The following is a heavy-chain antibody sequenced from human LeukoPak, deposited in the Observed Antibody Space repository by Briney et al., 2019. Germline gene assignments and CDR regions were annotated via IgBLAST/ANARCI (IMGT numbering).Heavy chain of an antibody. V-gene: IGHV3-21*01. J-gene: IGHJ4*02. CDR1: EFTFSSYS. D-gene: IGHD5-24*01. CDR3: GREMATGPFDY. Sequence: GGSLRLSCAASEFTFSSYSMNWVRQAPGKGLEWVSSISSSSSYIYYADSVKGRFTISRDNAKNSLYLQMNSLRAEDTAVYYCGREMATGPFDYWGQGTLVTVSS. CDR2: ISSSSSYI.